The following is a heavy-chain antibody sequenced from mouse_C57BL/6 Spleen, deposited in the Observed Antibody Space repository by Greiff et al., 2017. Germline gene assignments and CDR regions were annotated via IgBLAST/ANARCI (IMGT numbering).Heavy chain of an antibody. CDR1: GYSITSGYY. Sequence: DVKLQESGPGLVKPSQSLSLTCSVTGYSITSGYYWNWIRQFPGNKLEWMGYISYDGSNNYNPSLKNRISITRDTSKNQFFLKLNSVTTEDTATYYCARLLRLAMDYWGQGTSVTVSS. CDR3: ARLLRLAMDY. CDR2: ISYDGSN. D-gene: IGHD1-2*01. V-gene: IGHV3-6*01. J-gene: IGHJ4*01.